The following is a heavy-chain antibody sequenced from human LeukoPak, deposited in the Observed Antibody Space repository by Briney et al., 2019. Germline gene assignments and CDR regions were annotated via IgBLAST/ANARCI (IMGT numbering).Heavy chain of an antibody. V-gene: IGHV1-69*04. D-gene: IGHD4-17*01. CDR1: GGTFSSYA. Sequence: GASVKVSCKASGGTFSSYAISWVRQAPGQGLEWMGRIIPILGIANYAQKFQGRVTITADKSTSTAYMELSSLRSEDTAVYYCAREDGDYGRNFDYWGQGTLVTVSS. CDR2: IIPILGIA. CDR3: AREDGDYGRNFDY. J-gene: IGHJ4*02.